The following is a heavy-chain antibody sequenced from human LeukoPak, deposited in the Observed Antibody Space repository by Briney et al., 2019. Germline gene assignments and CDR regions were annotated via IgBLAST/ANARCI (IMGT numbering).Heavy chain of an antibody. V-gene: IGHV4-39*01. Sequence: ASETPSLTCTLSGGSISSSSYYWGWIRQPPGKGLEWIGSIYYSGSTYYNPSLKSRVTISVDTSKNQFSLKLSSVTAADTAVYYCARLFNFDILTGYYDPTPDYWGQGTLVTVSS. CDR1: GGSISSSSYY. J-gene: IGHJ4*02. CDR2: IYYSGST. D-gene: IGHD3-9*01. CDR3: ARLFNFDILTGYYDPTPDY.